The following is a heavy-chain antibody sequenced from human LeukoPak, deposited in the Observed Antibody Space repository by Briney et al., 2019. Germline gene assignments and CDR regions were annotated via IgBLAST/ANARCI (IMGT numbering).Heavy chain of an antibody. Sequence: GGSLRLSCAASGFTFSSYSMNWVRQAPGKGLEWVSYISSSSSTIYYADSLKGRFTISRDDAENSLYLQMNSLRAEDTAVYNCARDSSVTAAPIDYWGQGTLVTVSS. D-gene: IGHD2-2*01. V-gene: IGHV3-48*01. CDR1: GFTFSSYS. CDR2: ISSSSSTI. CDR3: ARDSSVTAAPIDY. J-gene: IGHJ4*02.